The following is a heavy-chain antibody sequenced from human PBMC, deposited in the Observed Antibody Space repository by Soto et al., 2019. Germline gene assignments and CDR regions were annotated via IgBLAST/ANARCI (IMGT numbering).Heavy chain of an antibody. Sequence: GGPLRLSCAASGFTFSSYSMNLVRQAPCKWLEWFSSISSGGSYICYADSVKGRFTISRDNAKNTLHLQMNSLRAEDTAVYYCARVNYGDYGGVYDYWGQGTLVTVSS. CDR3: ARVNYGDYGGVYDY. J-gene: IGHJ4*02. CDR1: GFTFSSYS. V-gene: IGHV3-21*01. D-gene: IGHD4-17*01. CDR2: ISSGGSYI.